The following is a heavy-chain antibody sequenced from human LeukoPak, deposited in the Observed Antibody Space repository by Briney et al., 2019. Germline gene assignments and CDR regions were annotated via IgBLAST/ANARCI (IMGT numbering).Heavy chain of an antibody. D-gene: IGHD4-11*01. J-gene: IGHJ4*02. V-gene: IGHV3-33*06. CDR2: IWHDGSSR. Sequence: PGGSLRLSCAASGFTFSHYGMHWVRQAPGKGLEWVAVIWHDGSSRYYADSVKGRFTISRDNSRNTVYLQMNSLRAEDTAVYYCAKDAQRGFDHSNSLEYRGQGNLVTVSS. CDR3: AKDAQRGFDHSNSLEY. CDR1: GFTFSHYG.